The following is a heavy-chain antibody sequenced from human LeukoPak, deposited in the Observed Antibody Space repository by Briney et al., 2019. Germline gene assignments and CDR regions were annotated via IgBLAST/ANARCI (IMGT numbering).Heavy chain of an antibody. CDR1: GGSISSSSYY. D-gene: IGHD6-19*01. CDR3: ARVSGQFYFYYYMDV. V-gene: IGHV4-39*01. Sequence: SETLSLTCTVSGGSISSSSYYWGWIRQPPGKGLEWIGSIYYSGSTYYNPPLKSRVTISVDTSKNQFSLRLSSVTAADTAVYYCARVSGQFYFYYYMDVWGKGTTVTISS. J-gene: IGHJ6*03. CDR2: IYYSGST.